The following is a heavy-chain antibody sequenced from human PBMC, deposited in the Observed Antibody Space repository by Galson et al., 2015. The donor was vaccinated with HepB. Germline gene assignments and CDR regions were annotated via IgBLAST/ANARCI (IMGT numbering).Heavy chain of an antibody. CDR2: INPNSGIT. CDR1: GYTFTGYY. V-gene: IGHV1-2*02. D-gene: IGHD1-14*01. CDR3: ARVTKPPYYYYMDV. Sequence: SVKVSCKASGYTFTGYYIHWVRQAPGQGLEWMGWINPNSGITNSAQRFQGRVTLTRDTSISTVYMELRRLRSDDTAVYYCARVTKPPYYYYMDVWGEGTTGTGS. J-gene: IGHJ6*03.